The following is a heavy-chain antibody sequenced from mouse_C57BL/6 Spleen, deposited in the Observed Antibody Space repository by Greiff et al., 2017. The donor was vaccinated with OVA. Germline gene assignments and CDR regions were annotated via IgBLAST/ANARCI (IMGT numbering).Heavy chain of an antibody. CDR1: GFTFSSYA. V-gene: IGHV5-4*01. J-gene: IGHJ3*01. CDR3: AREDSNYVGFFAY. Sequence: EVQGVESGGGLVKPGGSLKLSCAASGFTFSSYAMSWVRQTPEKRLEWVATISDGGSYTYYPDNVKGRFTISRDNAKNTMYLQMSHLKSEDTAMYYCAREDSNYVGFFAYWGQGTLVTVSA. CDR2: ISDGGSYT. D-gene: IGHD2-5*01.